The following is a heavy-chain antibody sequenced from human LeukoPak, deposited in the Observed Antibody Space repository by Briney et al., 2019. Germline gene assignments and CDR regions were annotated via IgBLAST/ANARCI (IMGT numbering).Heavy chain of an antibody. CDR1: GYTFTGYY. CDR2: INPNSGGT. CDR3: AREEPIFGEFNYHGMDV. V-gene: IGHV1-2*02. D-gene: IGHD3-10*02. Sequence: ASVKVSCKASGYTFTGYYMHWVRQAPGQGLEWMGWINPNSGGTNYAQKFQGRVTMTRDTSISTAYMELSRLRSDDTAVYYCAREEPIFGEFNYHGMDVWGQGTTVTVSS. J-gene: IGHJ6*02.